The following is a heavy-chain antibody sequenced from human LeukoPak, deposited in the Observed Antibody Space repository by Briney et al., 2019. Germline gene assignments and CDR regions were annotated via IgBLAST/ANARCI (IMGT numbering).Heavy chain of an antibody. V-gene: IGHV4-59*01. Sequence: SETLSLTCTVPGGSISSYYWSWIRQPPGKGLEWIGYFYYSGRTNYNPSLKSRVTISVDTSKNQFSLKLSSVTAADTAVYYCARVRWVGQQLVPLYYFDYWGQGTLVTVSS. J-gene: IGHJ4*02. CDR1: GGSISSYY. D-gene: IGHD6-13*01. CDR3: ARVRWVGQQLVPLYYFDY. CDR2: FYYSGRT.